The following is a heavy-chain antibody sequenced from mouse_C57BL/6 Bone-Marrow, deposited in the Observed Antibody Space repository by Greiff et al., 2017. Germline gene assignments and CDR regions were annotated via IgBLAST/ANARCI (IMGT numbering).Heavy chain of an antibody. CDR2: IDPETGGT. Sequence: VKLVESGAELVRPGASVTLSCKASGYTFTDYEMHWVKQTPVHGLEWIGAIDPETGGTAYNQKFKGKAILTADKSSSTAYMELRSLTSEDSAVYYCTRRYYSDYWGQGTTLTVSS. CDR1: GYTFTDYE. V-gene: IGHV1-15*01. CDR3: TRRYYSDY. J-gene: IGHJ2*01. D-gene: IGHD2-14*01.